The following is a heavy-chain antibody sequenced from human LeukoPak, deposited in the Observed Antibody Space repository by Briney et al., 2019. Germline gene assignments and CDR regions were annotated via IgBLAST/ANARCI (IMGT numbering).Heavy chain of an antibody. V-gene: IGHV3-48*02. Sequence: WGSLRLSCAASGFTFSSYAMSWVRQAPGKGLEWLSYINTGSTTEYYVESVQGRFTISRDNAKNSLFLQMNSLRHDDTAVYYCARDVFTNGRFDLWSQGTLVTVSS. CDR2: INTGSTTE. D-gene: IGHD2-8*01. J-gene: IGHJ4*02. CDR1: GFTFSSYA. CDR3: ARDVFTNGRFDL.